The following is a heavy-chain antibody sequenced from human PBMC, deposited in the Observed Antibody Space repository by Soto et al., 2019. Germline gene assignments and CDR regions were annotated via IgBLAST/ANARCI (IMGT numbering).Heavy chain of an antibody. CDR1: GGSFSGYY. V-gene: IGHV4-34*01. Sequence: TLSLTCAVYGGSFSGYYWSWIRQPPGKGLEWIGEINHSGSTNYNPSLKSRVTMSVDTSKNQFSLKLSSVTAADTAVYYCARGVATVVTSYIDSWGQETLVTVSS. J-gene: IGHJ4*02. D-gene: IGHD5-12*01. CDR2: INHSGST. CDR3: ARGVATVVTSYIDS.